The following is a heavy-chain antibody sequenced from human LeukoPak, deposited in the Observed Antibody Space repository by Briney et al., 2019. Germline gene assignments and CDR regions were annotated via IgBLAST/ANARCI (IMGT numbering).Heavy chain of an antibody. J-gene: IGHJ3*02. Sequence: KISQTLSLTCAISGDSVSSNSAAWNWIRQSPSRALEWLGRTYYRSKWYTNYAVSVKSRITINPDTSKNQFSLQLNSVTPEDTAVYYCARDRSEAGLFAGFDIWGQGTMVTVSS. CDR1: GDSVSSNSAA. V-gene: IGHV6-1*01. D-gene: IGHD2-15*01. CDR3: ARDRSEAGLFAGFDI. CDR2: TYYRSKWYT.